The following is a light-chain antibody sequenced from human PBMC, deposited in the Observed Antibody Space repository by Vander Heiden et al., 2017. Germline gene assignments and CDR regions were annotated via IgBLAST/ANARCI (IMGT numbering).Light chain of an antibody. CDR2: SNN. CDR3: AAWDDSLNGQWV. Sequence: QSVLIQPPSASGTPGQRFTISCSGSSSNIGSNAVTWYRQFPGTAPKLLIYSNNQRPSGVPDRFSGSKSGTSASLAISGLQSEDEADYYCAAWDDSLNGQWVFGGGTKLTVL. V-gene: IGLV1-44*01. CDR1: SSNIGSNA. J-gene: IGLJ2*01.